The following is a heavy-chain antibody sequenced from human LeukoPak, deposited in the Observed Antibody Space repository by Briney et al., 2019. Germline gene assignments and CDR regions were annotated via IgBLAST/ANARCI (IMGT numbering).Heavy chain of an antibody. J-gene: IGHJ4*02. V-gene: IGHV4-31*03. CDR1: GGFISSGSYY. CDR3: ARDLETYNSGWYYSDY. Sequence: SETLSLTCSVSGGFISSGSYYWSWIRQHPGKGLEWIGYVSYSGSAYYNPSLRSRVTISIDTSKNQFSLKLSSVTAADTAVYYCARDLETYNSGWYYSDYWGQGTLVTVSS. D-gene: IGHD6-19*01. CDR2: VSYSGSA.